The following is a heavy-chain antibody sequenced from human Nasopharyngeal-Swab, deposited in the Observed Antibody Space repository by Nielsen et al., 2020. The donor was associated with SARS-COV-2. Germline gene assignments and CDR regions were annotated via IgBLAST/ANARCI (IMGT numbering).Heavy chain of an antibody. J-gene: IGHJ6*03. V-gene: IGHV5-51*01. Sequence: GASLQISCKGSGYSFTSYWIGWVRQMPGKGLEWMGIIYPGDSDTRYSPSFQGQVTISTDKSIRTAYLQWSSLKASDTAMYYCARLPANHYYYYMDVWGKGTTVTVSS. D-gene: IGHD4/OR15-4a*01. CDR1: GYSFTSYW. CDR3: ARLPANHYYYYMDV. CDR2: IYPGDSDT.